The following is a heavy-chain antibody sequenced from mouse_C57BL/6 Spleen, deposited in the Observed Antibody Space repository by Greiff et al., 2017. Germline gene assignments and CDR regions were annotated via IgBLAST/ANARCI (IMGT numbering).Heavy chain of an antibody. CDR3: TIYYGNYVFAY. CDR2: IRLKSDNYAT. J-gene: IGHJ3*01. D-gene: IGHD2-1*01. Sequence: EVKVEESGGGLVQPGGSMKLSCVASGFTFSNYWMNWVRQSPEKGLEWVAQIRLKSDNYATHYAESVKGRFTISRDDSKSSVYLQMNNLRAEDTGIYYCTIYYGNYVFAYWGQGTLVTVSA. CDR1: GFTFSNYW. V-gene: IGHV6-3*01.